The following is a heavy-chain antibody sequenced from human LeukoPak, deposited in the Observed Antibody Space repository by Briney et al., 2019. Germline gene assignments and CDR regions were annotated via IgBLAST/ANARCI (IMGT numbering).Heavy chain of an antibody. Sequence: HPGGSLSPACAASGFTFSSYWMRWVRQAPGKGLEGVANIKNDGSEEYYVDSVKGRFTISRDNAKNSLFLQMNSLTVEDTAVYYCARAIRGSAFDTGDRWGQGSLPTVSS. CDR2: IKNDGSEE. J-gene: IGHJ4*01. CDR3: ARAIRGSAFDTGDR. D-gene: IGHD3-10*01. V-gene: IGHV3-7*01. CDR1: GFTFSSYW.